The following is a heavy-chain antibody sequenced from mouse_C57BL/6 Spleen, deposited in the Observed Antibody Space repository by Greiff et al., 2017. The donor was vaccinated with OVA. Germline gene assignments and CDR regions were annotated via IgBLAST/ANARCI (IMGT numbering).Heavy chain of an antibody. D-gene: IGHD4-1*01. CDR2: IYPGSGNT. V-gene: IGHV1-76*01. CDR1: GYTFTDYY. J-gene: IGHJ3*01. Sequence: SGAELVRPGGSVKLSCKASGYTFTDYYINWVKQRPGQGLEWIARIYPGSGNTYYNEKFKGKATLTAEKSSSTAYMQLSSLTSEDSAVYFCARTNWDERAWFAYWGQGTLVTVSA. CDR3: ARTNWDERAWFAY.